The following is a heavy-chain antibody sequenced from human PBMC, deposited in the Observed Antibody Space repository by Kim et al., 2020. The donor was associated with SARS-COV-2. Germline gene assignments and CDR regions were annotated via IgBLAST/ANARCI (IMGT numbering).Heavy chain of an antibody. CDR1: GFTFSSYW. J-gene: IGHJ4*02. V-gene: IGHV3-7*03. CDR2: IKQDGSEK. Sequence: GGSLRLSCAASGFTFSSYWMSWVRQAPGKGLEWVANIKQDGSEKYYVDSVKGRFTISRDNAKNSLYLQMNSLRAEDTAVYYCAREPRIAAAGPGGYWGQGTLVTVSS. CDR3: AREPRIAAAGPGGY. D-gene: IGHD6-13*01.